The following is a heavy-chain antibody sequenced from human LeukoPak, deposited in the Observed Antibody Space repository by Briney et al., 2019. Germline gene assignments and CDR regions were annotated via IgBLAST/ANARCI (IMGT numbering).Heavy chain of an antibody. V-gene: IGHV5-51*01. CDR2: IYPGDSDT. CDR3: ARQVITFGGVIGYMDV. CDR1: GYSFTSYW. Sequence: GESLEISCKGSGYSFTSYWIGWVRQMPGKGLEWMGIIYPGDSDTRYSPSFQGQVTISADKSISTAYLQWSSLKASDTAMYYCARQVITFGGVIGYMDVWGKGTTVTVSS. J-gene: IGHJ6*03. D-gene: IGHD3-16*02.